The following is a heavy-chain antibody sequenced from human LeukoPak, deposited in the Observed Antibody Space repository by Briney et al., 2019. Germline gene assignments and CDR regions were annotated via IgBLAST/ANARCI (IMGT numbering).Heavy chain of an antibody. CDR1: GGSFSGYY. D-gene: IGHD1-26*01. CDR2: INHSGST. J-gene: IGHJ4*02. CDR3: ARLVGARHVDY. Sequence: SETLSLTCAVYGGSFSGYYWSWIRQPPGKGLEWIGEINHSGSTNYNPSLKSRVTISVDTSKNQFSLKLSSVTAADTAVYYCARLVGARHVDYWGQGTLVTVSS. V-gene: IGHV4-34*01.